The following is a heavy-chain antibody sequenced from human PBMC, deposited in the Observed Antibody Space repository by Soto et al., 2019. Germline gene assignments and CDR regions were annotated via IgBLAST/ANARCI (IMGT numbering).Heavy chain of an antibody. D-gene: IGHD3-16*01. V-gene: IGHV3-74*01. CDR1: GFTFSNYW. CDR2: INFDESTT. CDR3: VTGGQTAGHVYHFDG. Sequence: EVQLVESGGGLVQPGGSLRLSCAASGFTFSNYWMHWVRQAPGKGLVWVSRINFDESTTTYADSVQGRFTIARDNAKNTLYLEPNSLRAEDTPIYYCVTGGQTAGHVYHFDGWGQGALVTVSS. J-gene: IGHJ4*02.